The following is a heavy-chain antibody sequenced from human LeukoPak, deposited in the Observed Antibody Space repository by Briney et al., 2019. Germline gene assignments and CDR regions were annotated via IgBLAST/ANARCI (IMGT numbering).Heavy chain of an antibody. CDR3: ARVVTALDSSGDY. CDR1: GFTFSSYE. CDR2: ISSSGSTI. Sequence: GGSLRLSCAASGFTFSSYEMNWVRQAPGKGLEWVSYISSSGSTIYYADSVKGRFTISRDNAKNSLYLQMNSLRAEDTAVYYCARVVTALDSSGDYWGQGTLDTVSS. D-gene: IGHD3-22*01. J-gene: IGHJ4*02. V-gene: IGHV3-48*03.